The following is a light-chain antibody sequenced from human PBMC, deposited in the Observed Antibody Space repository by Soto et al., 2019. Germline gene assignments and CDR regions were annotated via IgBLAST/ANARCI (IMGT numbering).Light chain of an antibody. CDR3: QQSYSSLILT. CDR1: QSISNY. Sequence: DIQMTQSPSSLSASVGDRVTITCRASQSISNYLNWYQQKPVKAPKLLIYAASRLQSGVPSRFNGSYSGTDFTLTISSLQPYDFSTYSCQQSYSSLILTFGPGTKVDIK. J-gene: IGKJ3*01. CDR2: AAS. V-gene: IGKV1-39*01.